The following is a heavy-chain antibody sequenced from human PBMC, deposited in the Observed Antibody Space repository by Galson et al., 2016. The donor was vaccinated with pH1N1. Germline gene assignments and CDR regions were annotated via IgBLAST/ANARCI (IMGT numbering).Heavy chain of an antibody. CDR2: INAHNGNT. D-gene: IGHD3-16*01. CDR3: ARGAIMNAFAD. V-gene: IGHV1-18*01. J-gene: IGHJ3*01. CDR1: GYTFTSFG. Sequence: PVKVSCKASGYTFTSFGITWVRQAPGQGLEWMGWINAHNGNTDYDRGVQGRVTMTIDTSTSTTYMALRSLRSDDTAVYYCARGAIMNAFADWGQGGMVTV.